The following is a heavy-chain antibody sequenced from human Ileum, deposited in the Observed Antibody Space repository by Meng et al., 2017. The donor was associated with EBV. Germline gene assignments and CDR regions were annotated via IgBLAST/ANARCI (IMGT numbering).Heavy chain of an antibody. Sequence: VGCGGGLVRPGGSLRLSRAASGFSFGDAWMTWVRQAPGRGLECVGRIKDKTFGRATDYAAPVKGRFTISRDDAKNTLYLQMDSLKTEDTAVYYCTTELVAVTPGWGQGTLVTVSS. CDR1: GFSFGDAW. V-gene: IGHV3-15*01. D-gene: IGHD6-19*01. J-gene: IGHJ4*02. CDR2: IKDKTFGRAT. CDR3: TTELVAVTPG.